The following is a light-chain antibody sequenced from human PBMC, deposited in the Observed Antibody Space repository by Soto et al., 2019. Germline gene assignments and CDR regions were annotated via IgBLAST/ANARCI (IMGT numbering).Light chain of an antibody. J-gene: IGLJ1*01. V-gene: IGLV2-11*01. Sequence: QSALTQPRSVSGSLGQSVTISCTGTSSDVGGYNYVSWYQQYPGKAPKVMIYAVTRRPSGVPDRISGSKSGNTASLTISGLQAEDEADYYCCSYAGSYTHYVFATGTKVTVL. CDR1: SSDVGGYNY. CDR3: CSYAGSYTHYV. CDR2: AVT.